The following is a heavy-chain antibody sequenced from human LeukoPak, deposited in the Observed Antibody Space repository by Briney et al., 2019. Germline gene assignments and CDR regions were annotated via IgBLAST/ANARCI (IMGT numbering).Heavy chain of an antibody. CDR1: GFTFSNYA. V-gene: IGHV3-64*01. Sequence: GGSLRLSCAASGFTFSNYAMHWVRQAPGKGLEYVSGISSNGGSTFYASSVKGRFTISRDNSKNTLYLQMGSLRAEDTAVYYCARDSLVVVAATHPFDYWGQGTLVTVSS. CDR2: ISSNGGST. J-gene: IGHJ4*02. D-gene: IGHD2-15*01. CDR3: ARDSLVVVAATHPFDY.